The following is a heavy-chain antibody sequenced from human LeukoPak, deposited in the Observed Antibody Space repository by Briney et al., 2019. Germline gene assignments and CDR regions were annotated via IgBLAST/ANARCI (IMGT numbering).Heavy chain of an antibody. CDR1: GYSFTNNW. CDR3: ARRHPTAPHAFDI. D-gene: IGHD4-17*01. J-gene: IGHJ3*02. Sequence: GESLKISCKGAGYSFTNNWIGWVRQMPGKGLEWMGIIYPGDSDIRYTPSFQGQVTLSADKSINTAYLQWSSLKASDTAMYFCARRHPTAPHAFDIWGQGTMVTVSS. V-gene: IGHV5-51*01. CDR2: IYPGDSDI.